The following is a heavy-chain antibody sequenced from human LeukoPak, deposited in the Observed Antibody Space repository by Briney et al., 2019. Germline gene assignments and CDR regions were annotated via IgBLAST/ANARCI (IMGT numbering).Heavy chain of an antibody. CDR1: GFTFSSYW. CDR2: IKQDGSEK. D-gene: IGHD3-3*01. V-gene: IGHV3-7*01. CDR3: ARDFGGDAFDI. Sequence: SGGSLRLSCAASGFTFSSYWMRWVRQAPGKGLEWVANIKQDGSEKYYVDSVKGRFTISRDNAKNSLYLQMNSLRAEDTAVYYCARDFGGDAFDIWGQGTMVTVSS. J-gene: IGHJ3*02.